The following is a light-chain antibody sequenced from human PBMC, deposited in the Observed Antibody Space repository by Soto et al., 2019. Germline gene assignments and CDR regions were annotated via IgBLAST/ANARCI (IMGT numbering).Light chain of an antibody. CDR1: QSVSSSF. J-gene: IGKJ1*01. Sequence: PGERATLSCRASQSVSSSFLAWYQQKPGQAPRLLIYGASSRATGIPDRFSGSGSGTDFTLTISRLEPEDFAVYYCQQYGSSPPWTFGQGTKVEI. CDR2: GAS. V-gene: IGKV3-20*01. CDR3: QQYGSSPPWT.